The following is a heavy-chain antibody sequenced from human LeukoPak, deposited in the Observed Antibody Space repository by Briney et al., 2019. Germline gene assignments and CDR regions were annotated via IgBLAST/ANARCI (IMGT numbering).Heavy chain of an antibody. Sequence: SETLSLTCAVYGGSFSGYYWSWIRQPPGKGLEWIGEINHSGSTDYNPSLKSRVTISVDTSKNQFSLKLSSVTAADTAVYYCARVAVRYYYDSSGYPTADDYWGQGTLVTVSS. CDR1: GGSFSGYY. J-gene: IGHJ4*02. V-gene: IGHV4-34*01. CDR3: ARVAVRYYYDSSGYPTADDY. CDR2: INHSGST. D-gene: IGHD3-22*01.